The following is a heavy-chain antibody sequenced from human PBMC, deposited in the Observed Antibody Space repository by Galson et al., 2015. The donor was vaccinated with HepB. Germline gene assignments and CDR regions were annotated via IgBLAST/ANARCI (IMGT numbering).Heavy chain of an antibody. CDR2: ISYDGSDK. J-gene: IGHJ5*02. CDR1: GFTFRNYA. Sequence: SLRLSCAASGFTFRNYAMNWVRQAPGKGLEWVAVISYDGSDKYYADSVKGRFTISRDNAKNSLYLQMNSLRAEDTAVYYCAREVIVVVPAAHPPLNWFDPWGQGTLVTVSS. D-gene: IGHD2-2*01. V-gene: IGHV3-30-3*01. CDR3: AREVIVVVPAAHPPLNWFDP.